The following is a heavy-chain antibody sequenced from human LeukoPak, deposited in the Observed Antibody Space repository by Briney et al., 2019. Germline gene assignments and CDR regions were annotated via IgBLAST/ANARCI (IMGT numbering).Heavy chain of an antibody. CDR3: ARFYSGYGNYYYYMDV. V-gene: IGHV1-2*02. CDR2: INPNTGGT. CDR1: GYNFTGYY. J-gene: IGHJ6*03. D-gene: IGHD5-12*01. Sequence: ASVKVSCKASGYNFTGYYLHWVRQAPGQGLEWMGWINPNTGGTNYAQKFQGRVTMTRDTSISTTYMELSRLRSDDTAVYYCARFYSGYGNYYYYMDVWGKGTTVTVSS.